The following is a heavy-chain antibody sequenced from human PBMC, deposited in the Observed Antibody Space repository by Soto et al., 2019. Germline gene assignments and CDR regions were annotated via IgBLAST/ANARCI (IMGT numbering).Heavy chain of an antibody. CDR1: GGTFSSYA. V-gene: IGHV1-69*06. Sequence: ASVKVSCKASGGTFSSYAISWVRQAPGQGLEWMGGIIPIFGTANYAQKFQGRVTITADKSTSTAYMELSSLRSEDTAVYYCARDGSSGSYYDYWGQGTLVTVSS. CDR3: ARDGSSGSYYDY. J-gene: IGHJ4*02. D-gene: IGHD1-26*01. CDR2: IIPIFGTA.